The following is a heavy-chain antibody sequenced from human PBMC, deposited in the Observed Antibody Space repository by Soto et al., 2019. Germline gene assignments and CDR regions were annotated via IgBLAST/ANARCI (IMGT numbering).Heavy chain of an antibody. CDR3: ARDRPLTAMVSYFDY. V-gene: IGHV4-59*01. CDR1: GGSISSYY. J-gene: IGHJ4*02. CDR2: IYYSGST. Sequence: PSETLSLTCTVSGGSISSYYWSWIRQPPGKGLEWIGYIYYSGSTNYNPSLKSRVTISVDTSKNQFSLKLSSVTAADTAVYYCARDRPLTAMVSYFDYWGQGTLVTVSS. D-gene: IGHD5-18*01.